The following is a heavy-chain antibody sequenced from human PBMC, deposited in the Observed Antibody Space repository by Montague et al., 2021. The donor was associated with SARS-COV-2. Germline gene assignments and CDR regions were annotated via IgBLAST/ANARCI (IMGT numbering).Heavy chain of an antibody. Sequence: SETLSLTCTVSGVSLFSRSSYWRWFRLHPGKELVWIGRVYYNGNTNYNPSLKSRVTISLDTSEDQISLNLDSVTAADTAVYYCVRPGGSESHWFDRWGQGTLVTVSS. CDR1: GVSLFSRSSY. J-gene: IGHJ5*02. CDR3: VRPGGSESHWFDR. CDR2: VYYNGNT. D-gene: IGHD3-10*01. V-gene: IGHV4-39*01.